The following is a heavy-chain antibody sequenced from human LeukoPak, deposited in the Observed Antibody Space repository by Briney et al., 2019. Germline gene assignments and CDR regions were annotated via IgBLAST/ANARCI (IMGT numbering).Heavy chain of an antibody. J-gene: IGHJ5*01. V-gene: IGHV4-39*01. D-gene: IGHD5-12*01. CDR3: VRHDGRGGATMGAFDS. CDR2: VYYGRTT. CDR1: ATSFISSSHH. Sequence: SETLSLTCTVSATSFISSSHHWGWIRQSPGKGLEWIGTVYYGRTTYYNPSLDGRVTISLDTSANHFSLQLNSVTAADTAVYYCVRHDGRGGATMGAFDSWGQGSLVTVSS.